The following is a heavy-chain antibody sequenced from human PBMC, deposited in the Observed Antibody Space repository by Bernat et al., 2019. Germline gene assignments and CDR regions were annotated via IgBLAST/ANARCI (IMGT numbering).Heavy chain of an antibody. D-gene: IGHD6-19*01. CDR1: GFTFSSYG. J-gene: IGHJ2*01. CDR2: ISYDGSDK. V-gene: IGHV3-30*18. CDR3: AKDGSALAGTDDKSFYWYFDL. Sequence: QVHLVESGGGVVQPGRSLRLSCAASGFTFSSYGMHWVRQAPGKGLEWVAVISYDGSDKYYADSVKGRFTISRGNSKNTLYLQMNSLRAEDTAVYYCAKDGSALAGTDDKSFYWYFDLWGRGTLVTVSS.